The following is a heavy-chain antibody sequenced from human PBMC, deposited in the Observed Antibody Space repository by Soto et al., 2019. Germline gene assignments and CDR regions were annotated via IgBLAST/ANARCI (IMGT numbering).Heavy chain of an antibody. D-gene: IGHD2-15*01. Sequence: GGSLRLSFAASGFTFSDYYMSWIRQAPGKGLEWVSSISKSGSTIHYADSVKGRFTVSRDNAKKSVYLQMNSLRVEDMAVYYCARETPLVAFTPEFGYWCQGTRVTVSS. V-gene: IGHV3-11*01. J-gene: IGHJ4*02. CDR2: ISKSGSTI. CDR1: GFTFSDYY. CDR3: ARETPLVAFTPEFGY.